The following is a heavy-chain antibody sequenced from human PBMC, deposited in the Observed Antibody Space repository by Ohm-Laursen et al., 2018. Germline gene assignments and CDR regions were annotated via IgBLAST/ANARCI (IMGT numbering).Heavy chain of an antibody. J-gene: IGHJ4*02. V-gene: IGHV3-21*01. CDR3: ARVFPYYFDY. Sequence: GSLRLSCTASGFTFSSYSMNWVRQAPGKGLEWVSSISGSSSYIYYADSVKGRFTISRDNAENSLYLQMNSLRAEDTAVYYCARVFPYYFDYWGQGTLVTVSA. CDR1: GFTFSSYS. CDR2: ISGSSSYI.